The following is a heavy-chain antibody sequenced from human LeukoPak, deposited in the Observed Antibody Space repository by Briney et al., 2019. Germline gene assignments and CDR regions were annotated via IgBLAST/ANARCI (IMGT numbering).Heavy chain of an antibody. CDR1: GFTFNRYA. D-gene: IGHD6-19*01. Sequence: GGSLRLSCAASGFTFNRYAMSWVRQAPGKGLEWVSAISGSGGDTYYADSVKGRFTISRDNSKNTLYLQMNSLRAEDTAVYYCAKLSDSSGWYYFDYWGQGTLVTVSS. CDR3: AKLSDSSGWYYFDY. CDR2: ISGSGGDT. V-gene: IGHV3-23*01. J-gene: IGHJ4*02.